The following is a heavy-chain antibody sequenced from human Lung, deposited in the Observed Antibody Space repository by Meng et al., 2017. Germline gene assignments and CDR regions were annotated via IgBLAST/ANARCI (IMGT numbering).Heavy chain of an antibody. CDR1: GGSFSDYY. CDR2: INHSGST. D-gene: IGHD4-11*01. CDR3: ARGPTTMAHDFDY. J-gene: IGHJ4*02. V-gene: IGHV4-34*01. Sequence: QGQLRQWGAGLLKPSETLSLTCVVSGGSFSDYYWSWICQPPGKGLEWIGEINHSGSTNYNPSLESRATISVDTSQNNLSLKLSSVTAADSAVYYCARGPTTMAHDFDYWGQGTLVTVSS.